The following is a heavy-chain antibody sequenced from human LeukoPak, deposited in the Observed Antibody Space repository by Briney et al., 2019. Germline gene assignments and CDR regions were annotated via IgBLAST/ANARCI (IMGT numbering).Heavy chain of an antibody. J-gene: IGHJ4*02. D-gene: IGHD3-10*01. V-gene: IGHV3-7*03. Sequence: GGSLRLSCAASGFIFTNYWMNWVRQTPGKGLEWVANIKQDGSAEYYVDSVRGRFTISRDNPQNSFYLQMNSLRVEDTAVYYCARDVGASGSLDYWGQGTLVTVSS. CDR2: IKQDGSAE. CDR1: GFIFTNYW. CDR3: ARDVGASGSLDY.